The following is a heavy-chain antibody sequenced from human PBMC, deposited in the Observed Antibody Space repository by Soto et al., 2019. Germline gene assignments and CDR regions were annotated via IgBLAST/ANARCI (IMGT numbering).Heavy chain of an antibody. CDR1: GFTFRNFA. V-gene: IGHV3-30*18. CDR3: ANIGHCSSNGCYADYYHYMDV. J-gene: IGHJ6*03. CDR2: ISYDGSNQ. Sequence: QVQLVESGGGVVQPGRSLRLSCAASGFTFRNFAMHWVRQTPGKGLEWVAVISYDGSNQYYVDSVKGRFSISRDNFKNTLDRQMNSLSGEDTALYYCANIGHCSSNGCYADYYHYMDVWGRGTMVIVSS. D-gene: IGHD2-2*01.